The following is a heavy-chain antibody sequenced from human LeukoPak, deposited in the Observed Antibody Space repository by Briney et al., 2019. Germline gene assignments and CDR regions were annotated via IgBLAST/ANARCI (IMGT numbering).Heavy chain of an antibody. CDR3: ARAGPGTYYYGSGSSRRWFDP. CDR1: GGSFSGYY. Sequence: PSETLSLTCAVYGGSFSGYYWSWIRQPPGKGLEWIGEINHSGSTNYNPSLKSRVTISVDTSKNQFSLKLSSVTAADTAVYYCARAGPGTYYYGSGSSRRWFDPWGQGTLVTVSS. V-gene: IGHV4-34*01. CDR2: INHSGST. D-gene: IGHD3-10*01. J-gene: IGHJ5*02.